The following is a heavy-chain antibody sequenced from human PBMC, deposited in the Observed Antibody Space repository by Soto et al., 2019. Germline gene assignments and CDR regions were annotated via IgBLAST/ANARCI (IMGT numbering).Heavy chain of an antibody. CDR1: GNTFTNYY. D-gene: IGHD2-21*02. J-gene: IGHJ4*02. CDR3: ARGGHVVVVTAAFDY. Sequence: QVQLMQSGAEVKKPGASVKVSCKASGNTFTNYYIHWVRQAPGQGLEWMGTINPSGGRTTYAQKFVGRVTXPXXXSXGTLYMELTSLRSEDTAVYYCARGGHVVVVTAAFDYWGQGTLVTVSS. V-gene: IGHV1-46*01. CDR2: INPSGGRT.